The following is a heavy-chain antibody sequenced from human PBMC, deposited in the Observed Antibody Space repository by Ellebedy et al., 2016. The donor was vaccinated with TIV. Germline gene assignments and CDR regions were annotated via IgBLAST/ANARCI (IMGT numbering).Heavy chain of an antibody. CDR3: ARDPNSPGDTGYGDY. V-gene: IGHV3-7*03. D-gene: IGHD5-12*01. Sequence: GESLKISCAASGFTFTTYWMSWVRHAPGKGLEWVANMNQVGSEKYYVDSVKGRFTISRDNAQNSLYLHMNNLRAEDTAVYYCARDPNSPGDTGYGDYWGQGVVVTVST. CDR1: GFTFTTYW. CDR2: MNQVGSEK. J-gene: IGHJ4*02.